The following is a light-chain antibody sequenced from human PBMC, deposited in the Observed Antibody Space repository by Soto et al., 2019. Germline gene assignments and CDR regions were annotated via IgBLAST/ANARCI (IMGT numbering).Light chain of an antibody. V-gene: IGKV3-20*01. J-gene: IGKJ1*01. CDR1: QSVDTTY. CDR3: QQYMSSVT. CDR2: GAS. Sequence: EIVLTQSPGSLSLSPGQRATLSCRASQSVDTTYFAWYQKKPGQAPRLLTYGASKRATGIPDRFSGSGSGTDFTLIISRLETEDFAVYYCQQYMSSVTFGQGTKVEIK.